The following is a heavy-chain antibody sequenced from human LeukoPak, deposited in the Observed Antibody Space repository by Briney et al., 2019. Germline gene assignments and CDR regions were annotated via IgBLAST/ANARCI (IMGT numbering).Heavy chain of an antibody. CDR2: INSDGFST. Sequence: GGSLRLSCAASGFTFSSYWMHWVRQAPGNGLVWFSRINSDGFSTSYADSVRGRFTISRDNAKNTLYLQMNSLRAEDTAVYYCAREWDYGRNVDYWGQGTLVTVSS. CDR1: GFTFSSYW. CDR3: AREWDYGRNVDY. J-gene: IGHJ4*02. D-gene: IGHD4-23*01. V-gene: IGHV3-74*01.